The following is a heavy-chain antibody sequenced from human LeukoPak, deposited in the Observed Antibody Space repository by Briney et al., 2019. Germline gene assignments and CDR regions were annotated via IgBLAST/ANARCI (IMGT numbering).Heavy chain of an antibody. V-gene: IGHV4-31*03. J-gene: IGHJ6*04. CDR2: VYYSGST. D-gene: IGHD2-15*01. CDR1: GGSISSGGYY. CDR3: ARVRYCSGGSCLEGYGMDV. Sequence: PSQTLSLTCTVPGGSISSGGYYWSWIRQHPGKGLEWIGYVYYSGSTYYNPSLKSRVTISVDTSKNQFSLKLSSVTAADTAVYYCARVRYCSGGSCLEGYGMDVWGKGTTVTVSS.